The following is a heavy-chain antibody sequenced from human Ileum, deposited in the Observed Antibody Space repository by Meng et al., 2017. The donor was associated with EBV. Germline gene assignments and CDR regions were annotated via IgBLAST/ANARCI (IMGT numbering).Heavy chain of an antibody. D-gene: IGHD6-19*01. CDR2: IWYDGSNK. V-gene: IGHV3-33*01. Sequence: QVCVGVLGGAVVRPGTSLMLFRGASGLTFSNYGMYWVRQAPGKGLEWVSVIWYDGSNKYYGDSVKGRFTVSRDNSKNTVSLQMNSLRVEDTAVYYCARLGSGWAADYWGQGTLVTVSS. CDR1: GLTFSNYG. J-gene: IGHJ4*02. CDR3: ARLGSGWAADY.